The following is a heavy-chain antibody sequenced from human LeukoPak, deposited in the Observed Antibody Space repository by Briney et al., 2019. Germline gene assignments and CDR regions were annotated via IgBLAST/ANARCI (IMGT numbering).Heavy chain of an antibody. CDR2: INHSGST. V-gene: IGHV4-34*01. CDR1: GGSFSGYY. CDR3: ARVGGAGDNDAFDI. Sequence: PSETLSLTCAVYGGSFSGYYGSWIRQPPGKGLEWIGEINHSGSTNYNPSLKSRVTISVDTSKNQFSLKLSSVTAADTAVYYCARVGGAGDNDAFDIWGQGTMVTVSS. D-gene: IGHD3-16*01. J-gene: IGHJ3*02.